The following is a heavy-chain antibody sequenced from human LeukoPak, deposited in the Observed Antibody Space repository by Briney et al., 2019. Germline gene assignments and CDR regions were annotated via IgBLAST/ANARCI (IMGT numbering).Heavy chain of an antibody. CDR1: GFTFAKYA. CDR3: AKDRAGAN. V-gene: IGHV3-23*01. J-gene: IGHJ4*02. Sequence: PGRSLRLSCVGSGFTFAKYAMTWVREAPGKGLEWVSVISGSGNVTYYSESVKGRFTISRDNSKRTLYLQMDSLRADDTAIYYCAKDRAGANWGQGTLVLVSS. CDR2: ISGSGNVT.